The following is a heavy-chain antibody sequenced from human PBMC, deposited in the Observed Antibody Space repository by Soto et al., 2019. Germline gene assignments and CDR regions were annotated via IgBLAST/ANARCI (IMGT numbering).Heavy chain of an antibody. D-gene: IGHD3-10*01. J-gene: IGHJ4*02. CDR1: GGSFSSYA. V-gene: IGHV1-69*13. CDR3: ARGMVIFEDYFDY. Sequence: GASVKVSCAACGGSFSSYAISWVRQAPGQGLEWMGGIIPIFGTANYAQKFQGRVTITADESTSTAYMELSSLRSEDTAVYYCARGMVIFEDYFDYRGQGTLVTVSS. CDR2: IIPIFGTA.